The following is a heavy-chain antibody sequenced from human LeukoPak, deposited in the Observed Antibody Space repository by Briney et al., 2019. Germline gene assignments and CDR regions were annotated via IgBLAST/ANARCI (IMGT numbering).Heavy chain of an antibody. CDR2: IYFSGST. D-gene: IGHD3-22*01. CDR1: GGSVSSGSHY. J-gene: IGHJ4*02. Sequence: SETLSLTCTVSGGSVSSGSHYWSWIRQPPGKGLEWIGYIYFSGSTNYNPSLKSRVTISIDTSKNQFSLKLSSVTAADTAVYYCARDRPDSSGYYTSPYFDYWGQGTLVTVSS. CDR3: ARDRPDSSGYYTSPYFDY. V-gene: IGHV4-61*01.